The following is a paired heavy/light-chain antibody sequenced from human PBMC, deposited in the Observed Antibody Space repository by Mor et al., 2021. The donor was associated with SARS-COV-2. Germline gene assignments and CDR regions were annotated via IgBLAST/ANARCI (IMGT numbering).Light chain of an antibody. V-gene: IGLV1-40*01. CDR2: ANN. CDR3: QSYDSGLTVV. CDR1: SSNIGAGYD. Sequence: QSVLTQPPSVSGAPGQRVTISCTGSSSNIGAGYDVHWYQQLPGTAPKVLIYANNNRPSGVPDRFSGSKSGTSASLAITGLLAEDEADYYCQSYDSGLTVVFGGGTKLTVL. J-gene: IGLJ2*01.
Heavy chain of an antibody. V-gene: IGHV4-39*01. Sequence: QLQLQESGPGLVKPSETLSLTCTVSGGSITSNIYYWGWIRQPPGKGLEWIGNIYYSGSTYYNPSLKSRVTIFGDTSKNQLSLKMSSVTAADTAVYYCARRQGAIVAAPWFDPWGQGTLVTVSS. CDR3: ARRQGAIVAAPWFDP. CDR2: IYYSGST. J-gene: IGHJ5*02. D-gene: IGHD1-26*01. CDR1: GGSITSNIYY.